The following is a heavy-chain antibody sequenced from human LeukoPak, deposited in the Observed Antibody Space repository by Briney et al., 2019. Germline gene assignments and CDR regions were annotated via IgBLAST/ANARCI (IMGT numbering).Heavy chain of an antibody. CDR2: IIPIFGTA. CDR1: GGTFSSYA. CDR3: ARVAAMVKTLYYMDV. J-gene: IGHJ6*03. D-gene: IGHD5-18*01. Sequence: AASVKVSCKASGGTFSSYAISWVRQAPGQGLEWMGGIIPIFGTANYAQKFQGRVTITADESTSTAYMELSSLRSEDTAVYYCARVAAMVKTLYYMDVWGKGTTVTVSS. V-gene: IGHV1-69*13.